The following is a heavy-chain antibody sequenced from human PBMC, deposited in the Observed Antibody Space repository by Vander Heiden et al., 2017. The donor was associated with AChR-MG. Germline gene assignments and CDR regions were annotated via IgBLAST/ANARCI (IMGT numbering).Heavy chain of an antibody. CDR1: GYTFTSYD. CDR2: MNPNSGNT. J-gene: IGHJ5*02. Sequence: QVQLVQSGAELKKPGAPVKVSCHASGYTFTSYDINWVRQATGQGLEWMGWMNPNSGNTGYAQKFQGRVTMTRNTSISTAYMELSSLRSEDTAVYYCARGLGATVTTDWFDPWGQGTLITVSS. V-gene: IGHV1-8*01. CDR3: ARGLGATVTTDWFDP. D-gene: IGHD4-17*01.